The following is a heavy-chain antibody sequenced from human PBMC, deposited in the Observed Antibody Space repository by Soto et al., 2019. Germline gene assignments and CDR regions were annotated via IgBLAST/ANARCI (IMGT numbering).Heavy chain of an antibody. CDR2: ISSDELNN. V-gene: IGHV3-30-3*01. CDR3: AKEQGRGYSSGYDS. CDR1: GFTFSSYA. D-gene: IGHD5-18*01. Sequence: QVQLVESGGGVVQPGRSLRLSCAASGFTFSSYAMHWVRQAQGKGLDWVALISSDELNNLYADSVKGRFTITRDNSKNTVYLQMDSLRVEDPALSYCAKEQGRGYSSGYDSWGQGTLVTVST. J-gene: IGHJ5*01.